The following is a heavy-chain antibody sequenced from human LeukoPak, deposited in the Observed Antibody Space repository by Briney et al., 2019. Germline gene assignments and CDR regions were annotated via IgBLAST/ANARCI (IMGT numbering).Heavy chain of an antibody. CDR3: ARGIAAASNWFDP. J-gene: IGHJ5*02. CDR2: ISSSSSTI. D-gene: IGHD6-13*01. Sequence: GGSLRLSCAASGFTFSSYSMNWVRQAPGKGLEWVSYISSSSSTIYYADSVKGRFTISRDNAKNSLYLQMNSLRAEDTAVYYCARGIAAASNWFDPWGQGTLVTVSS. CDR1: GFTFSSYS. V-gene: IGHV3-48*01.